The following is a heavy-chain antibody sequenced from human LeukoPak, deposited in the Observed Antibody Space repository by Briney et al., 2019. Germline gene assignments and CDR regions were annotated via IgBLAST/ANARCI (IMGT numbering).Heavy chain of an antibody. J-gene: IGHJ5*02. CDR3: ARHGSSSSTSWFDP. CDR1: GGSISSSVYF. V-gene: IGHV4-39*01. CDR2: IYYSGST. D-gene: IGHD6-6*01. Sequence: SETLSLTCTVSGGSISSSVYFWGWIRQPPGRGREWIGSIYYSGSTYYNLSLKSRVTISVDTSKNQFSLKLSSVTAADTAVYYCARHGSSSSTSWFDPWGQGTLVTVSS.